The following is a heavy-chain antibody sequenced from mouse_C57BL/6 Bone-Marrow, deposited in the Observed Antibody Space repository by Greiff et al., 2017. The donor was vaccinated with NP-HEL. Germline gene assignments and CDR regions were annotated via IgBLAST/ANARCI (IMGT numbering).Heavy chain of an antibody. J-gene: IGHJ4*01. CDR1: GFTFSDYY. Sequence: EVQLVESGGGLVQPGGSLKLSCAASGFTFSDYYMYWVRQTPEKRLEWVAYISNGGGSTYYPDTVKGRFTISRDNAKNTLYLQMSRLKSEDTAMYYCARIWYAMDYWGQGTSVTVSS. CDR2: ISNGGGST. V-gene: IGHV5-12*01. CDR3: ARIWYAMDY.